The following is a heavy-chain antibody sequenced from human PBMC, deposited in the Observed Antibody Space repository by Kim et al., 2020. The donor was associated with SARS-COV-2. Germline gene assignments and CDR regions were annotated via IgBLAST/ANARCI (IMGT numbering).Heavy chain of an antibody. J-gene: IGHJ4*01. V-gene: IGHV3-21*01. CDR1: GFTFSSYS. CDR2: ISSSSSYI. D-gene: IGHD3-10*01. Sequence: GGSLRLSCAASGFTFSSYSMNWVRQAPGKGLEWVSSISSSSSYIYYADSVKGRFTISRDNAKNSLYLQMNSLRAEDTAVYYCARDKLTYYYGSGSFDYCGHGTLVTVSS. CDR3: ARDKLTYYYGSGSFDY.